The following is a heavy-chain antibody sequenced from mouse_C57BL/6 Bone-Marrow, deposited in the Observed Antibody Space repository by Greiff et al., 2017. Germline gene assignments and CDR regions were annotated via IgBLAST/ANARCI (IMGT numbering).Heavy chain of an antibody. CDR1: GYTFTSYW. CDR2: INPSNGGT. V-gene: IGHV1-53*01. J-gene: IGHJ1*03. D-gene: IGHD1-1*01. CDR3: ARWGLYYYGSNWYFDV. Sequence: QVQLKQPGTELVKPGASVKLSCKASGYTFTSYWMHWVKKRPGQGLEWIGNINPSNGGTNYNEKFKSKATLTVDKSSSTAYMQLSSLTSEDSAVYYGARWGLYYYGSNWYFDVWGTGTTVTVSS.